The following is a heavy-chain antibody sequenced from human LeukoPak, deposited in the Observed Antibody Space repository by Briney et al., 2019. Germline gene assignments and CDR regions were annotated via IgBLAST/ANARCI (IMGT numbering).Heavy chain of an antibody. CDR3: ARGDVLERRGNWFDP. D-gene: IGHD1-1*01. CDR2: INAGNGNT. Sequence: ASVKVSCKASGYTFTSYAMHWVRQAPGQRLEWMGWINAGNGNTKYSQEFQGRVTITRDTSAGTAYMELSSLRSEDMAVYYCARGDVLERRGNWFDPWGQGTLVTVSP. J-gene: IGHJ5*02. V-gene: IGHV1-3*03. CDR1: GYTFTSYA.